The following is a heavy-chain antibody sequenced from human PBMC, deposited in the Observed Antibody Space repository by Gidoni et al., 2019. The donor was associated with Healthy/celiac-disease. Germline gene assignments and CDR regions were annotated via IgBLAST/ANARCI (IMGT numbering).Heavy chain of an antibody. Sequence: EVQLVESGGVVVQPGGSLRLSCAASGFTFDDYTMPWVRQAPGKGLEWVSLISWDGGSTYYADSVKGRFTISRDNSKNSLYLQMNSLRTEDTALYYCAKDIKLGYCSGGSCFYGMDVWGQGTTVTVSS. J-gene: IGHJ6*02. V-gene: IGHV3-43*01. CDR1: GFTFDDYT. CDR3: AKDIKLGYCSGGSCFYGMDV. D-gene: IGHD2-15*01. CDR2: ISWDGGST.